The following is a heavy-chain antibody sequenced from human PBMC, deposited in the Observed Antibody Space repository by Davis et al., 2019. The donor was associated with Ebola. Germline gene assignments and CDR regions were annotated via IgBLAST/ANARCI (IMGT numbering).Heavy chain of an antibody. CDR2: INPNSGGT. Sequence: AASVKVSCKASGYTFTDYYMHWVRQAPGQGLEWMGRINPNSGGTNYAQKFQGRVTMTRGTSISTAYMELSRLRSDDTAVDYCAKKPGGVVVAATPAFDYWGQGTLVTVSS. CDR3: AKKPGGVVVAATPAFDY. CDR1: GYTFTDYY. J-gene: IGHJ4*02. D-gene: IGHD2-15*01. V-gene: IGHV1-2*06.